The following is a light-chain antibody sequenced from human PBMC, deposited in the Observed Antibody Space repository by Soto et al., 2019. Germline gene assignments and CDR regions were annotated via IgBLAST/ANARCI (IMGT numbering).Light chain of an antibody. CDR3: SSYTDTSARV. Sequence: QSALTQPRSVSGSPGQSVTISCTGTISDVGGYNYVSWYQHHPGKAPKLLISDVTKRPSWVPDRFSGSKSGNTASLTISDLQAEDEADYYCSSYTDTSARVFGTGTKLTVL. V-gene: IGLV2-11*01. CDR1: ISDVGGYNY. CDR2: DVT. J-gene: IGLJ1*01.